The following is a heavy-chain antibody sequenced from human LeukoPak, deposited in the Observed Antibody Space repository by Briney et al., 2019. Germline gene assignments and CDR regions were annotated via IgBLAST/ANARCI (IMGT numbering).Heavy chain of an antibody. Sequence: GGSPRLSCAGSGFTFSTYGMSWVRQAPGKGLEWVSAISGSGANTYYADSVKGRFTISRDNSKNTLYLQMNSLRAEDTAVYYCAKGGSSWWLFDYWGQGALVTVSS. J-gene: IGHJ4*02. CDR3: AKGGSSWWLFDY. D-gene: IGHD6-13*01. V-gene: IGHV3-23*01. CDR1: GFTFSTYG. CDR2: ISGSGANT.